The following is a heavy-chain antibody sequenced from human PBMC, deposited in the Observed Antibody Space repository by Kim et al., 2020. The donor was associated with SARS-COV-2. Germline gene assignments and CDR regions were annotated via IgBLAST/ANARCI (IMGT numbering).Heavy chain of an antibody. CDR3: ARDQSRITIFGVVINYYYMDV. V-gene: IGHV3-7*01. CDR2: IKQDGSEK. D-gene: IGHD3-3*01. CDR1: GFTFSSYW. J-gene: IGHJ6*03. Sequence: GGSLRLSCAASGFTFSSYWMSWVRQAPGKGLERVANIKQDGSEKYYVDSVKGRFTISRDNAKNSLYLQMNSLRADDTAVYYCARDQSRITIFGVVINYYYMDVWGKGTTVTVSS.